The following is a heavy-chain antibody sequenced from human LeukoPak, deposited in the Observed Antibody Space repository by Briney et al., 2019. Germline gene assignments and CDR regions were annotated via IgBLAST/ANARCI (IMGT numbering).Heavy chain of an antibody. D-gene: IGHD2-15*01. CDR3: ARALNPIVVVPTGGMDALDF. Sequence: ASVKVSCKASGYTFSGYYTHWVRQAPGQGLEWMGWSNPNSGDTNYAQKFQGRVTMTRDTSINTAYMELSRLRSDDTAVFYCARALNPIVVVPTGGMDALDFWGQGTTVAVS. V-gene: IGHV1-2*02. CDR2: SNPNSGDT. J-gene: IGHJ3*01. CDR1: GYTFSGYY.